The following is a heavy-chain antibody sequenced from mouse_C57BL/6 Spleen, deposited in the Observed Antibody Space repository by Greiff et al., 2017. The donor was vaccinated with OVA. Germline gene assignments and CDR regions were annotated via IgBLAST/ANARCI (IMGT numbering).Heavy chain of an antibody. V-gene: IGHV1-18*01. J-gene: IGHJ4*01. Sequence: DVQLQQSGPELVKPGASVKIPCKASGYTFTDYNMDWVKQSHGKSLEWIGDINPNNGGTIYNQKFKGKATLTVDKSSSTAYMELRSLTSEDTAVYYCVRVTTVVEGAMDYWGQGTSVTVSS. CDR3: VRVTTVVEGAMDY. CDR1: GYTFTDYN. D-gene: IGHD1-1*01. CDR2: INPNNGGT.